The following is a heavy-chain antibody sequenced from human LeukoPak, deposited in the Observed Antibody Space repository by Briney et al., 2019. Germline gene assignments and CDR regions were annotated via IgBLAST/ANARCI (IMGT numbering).Heavy chain of an antibody. Sequence: GGSLRLSCVGSGFSFSSFEMNWVRQAPGKGLEWVSYISSSGSIIKDTDSVKGRFTISRDNAKNSVFLQMSSLSGGDTAIYYCARDQGFRYFDPWGQGTLVTVSS. CDR3: ARDQGFRYFDP. J-gene: IGHJ5*02. D-gene: IGHD3-16*02. V-gene: IGHV3-48*03. CDR2: ISSSGSII. CDR1: GFSFSSFE.